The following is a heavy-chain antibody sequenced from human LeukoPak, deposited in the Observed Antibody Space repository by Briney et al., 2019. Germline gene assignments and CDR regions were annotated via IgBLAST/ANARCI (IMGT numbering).Heavy chain of an antibody. D-gene: IGHD3-22*01. V-gene: IGHV5-51*01. CDR1: GYSFTSYW. CDR2: IYSGDSDN. CDR3: ARGTTYYCEISGYPDH. Sequence: GESLKTFCRGSGYSFTSYWIGLVRQMSGKGLEWMVIIYSGDSDNRYRTFFQGQVTISADKSNSTAYLQWSSQKASDTAMYYCARGTTYYCEISGYPDHGGQGTRVSVSS. J-gene: IGHJ4*02.